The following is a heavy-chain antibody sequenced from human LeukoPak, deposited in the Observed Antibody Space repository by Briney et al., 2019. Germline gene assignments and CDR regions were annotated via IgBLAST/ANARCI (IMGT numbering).Heavy chain of an antibody. CDR2: IYYSGST. CDR1: GGSISSGGYY. J-gene: IGHJ4*02. CDR3: ARDLSGYCSSTSCYTEGGY. V-gene: IGHV4-31*03. Sequence: SETLSLTCTVSGGSISSGGYYWSWIRQHPGKGLEWIGYIYYSGSTYYNPSLKSRVTISVDTSKNQFSLKLSSVTAADTAVYYCARDLSGYCSSTSCYTEGGYWGQGTLVTVSS. D-gene: IGHD2-2*02.